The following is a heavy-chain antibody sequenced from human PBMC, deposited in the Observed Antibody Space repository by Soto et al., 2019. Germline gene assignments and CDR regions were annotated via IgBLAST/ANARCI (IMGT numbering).Heavy chain of an antibody. J-gene: IGHJ1*01. D-gene: IGHD2-15*01. CDR3: ARHRVVAGPAEYFQH. CDR2: IYYTGST. CDR1: GDSVSSTTYY. V-gene: IGHV4-61*01. Sequence: TSETLSLTCTVSGDSVSSTTYYWSWIRQPPGKGLEWIGFIYYTGSTHYNPSLKSRVTISIDTSKNQLSLKLSSVTAADTAVYYCARHRVVAGPAEYFQHWGQGTLVTVSS.